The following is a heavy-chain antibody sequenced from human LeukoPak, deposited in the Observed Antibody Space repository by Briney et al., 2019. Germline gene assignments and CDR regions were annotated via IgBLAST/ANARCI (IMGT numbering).Heavy chain of an antibody. CDR1: GGSISSYY. Sequence: SETLSLTCTVSGGSISSYYWSWIRQPPGKGLEWIGYIYYSGCTNYNPSLKSRVTISVDTSKNQFSLKLSSVTAADTAVYYCAGGTTRAGFGYWGQGTLVTVSS. CDR3: AGGTTRAGFGY. V-gene: IGHV4-59*08. D-gene: IGHD1-1*01. CDR2: IYYSGCT. J-gene: IGHJ4*02.